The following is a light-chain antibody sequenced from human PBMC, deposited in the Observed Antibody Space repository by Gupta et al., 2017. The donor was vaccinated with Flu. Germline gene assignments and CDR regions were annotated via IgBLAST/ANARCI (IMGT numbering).Light chain of an antibody. J-gene: IGKJ1*01. CDR1: QSISSW. Sequence: DIQMTQSPSTLSASVGDRVTITCRASQSISSWLAWYQQKPGKAPKLLIYKASSLESGVPLRFSGSRSGTEFTLTISNLQPDDFATYYCQQYNSYSWTFGQGTKVEIK. V-gene: IGKV1-5*03. CDR2: KAS. CDR3: QQYNSYSWT.